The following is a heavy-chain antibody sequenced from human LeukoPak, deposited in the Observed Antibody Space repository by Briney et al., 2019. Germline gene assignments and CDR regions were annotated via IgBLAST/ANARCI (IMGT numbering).Heavy chain of an antibody. CDR1: GFTFSSNA. Sequence: PGGSLRLSCAASGFTFSSNAMSCVRQAPGKGLEWVSAISGSGGSTYYADSVKGRFTISRDNSKNTLYLQMNSLRAEDTAVYYCAKVSPPLVMVRGAPYFFDYWGQGTLVTVSS. CDR3: AKVSPPLVMVRGAPYFFDY. V-gene: IGHV3-23*01. J-gene: IGHJ4*02. CDR2: ISGSGGST. D-gene: IGHD3-10*01.